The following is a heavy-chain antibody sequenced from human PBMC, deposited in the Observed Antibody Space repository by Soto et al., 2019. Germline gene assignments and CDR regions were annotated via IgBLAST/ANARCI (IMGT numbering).Heavy chain of an antibody. CDR3: AKRLGSSAWYVGIDS. CDR2: SVNGGST. J-gene: IGHJ4*02. CDR1: GFTFSNYA. D-gene: IGHD6-13*01. Sequence: EVQLLESGGGLVQPGGSLRLSCAASGFTFSNYAMNWVRQAPGKGLEWVSSVNGGSTYYADSVKGRFTISRDNSKNTLYLQMSSLRAEDTAVYYCAKRLGSSAWYVGIDSWGQGTLVTVSS. V-gene: IGHV3-23*01.